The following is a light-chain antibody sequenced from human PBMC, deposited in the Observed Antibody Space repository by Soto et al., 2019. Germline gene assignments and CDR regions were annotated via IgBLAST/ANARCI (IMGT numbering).Light chain of an antibody. V-gene: IGLV2-8*01. CDR2: EVT. Sequence: QSALTQPPSASGSPGQSVTISCTGTSSDVGGGYNYVSWYQHHPGKVPKLVIYEVTKRPSGVPDRSFGSKSGNTASLTVSGLQAEDEADYFCSSYAGNNNLIFGGGTKLTVL. J-gene: IGLJ2*01. CDR1: SSDVGGGYNY. CDR3: SSYAGNNNLI.